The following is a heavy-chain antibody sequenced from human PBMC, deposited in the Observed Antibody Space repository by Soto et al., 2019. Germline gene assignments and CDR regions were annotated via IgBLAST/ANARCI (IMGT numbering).Heavy chain of an antibody. D-gene: IGHD2-2*01. V-gene: IGHV4-59*08. CDR1: GGSITSFY. CDR3: ARHLGFCSSTTCNNWFGP. Sequence: SETLSLTCTVSGGSITSFYWSWIRQPPGKGLEWIGYIYYAGSTNYNPSLESRVSISVDTSKNQFSLKLSSVTATDTAVYYCARHLGFCSSTTCNNWFGPWGQGTLVTVSS. CDR2: IYYAGST. J-gene: IGHJ5*02.